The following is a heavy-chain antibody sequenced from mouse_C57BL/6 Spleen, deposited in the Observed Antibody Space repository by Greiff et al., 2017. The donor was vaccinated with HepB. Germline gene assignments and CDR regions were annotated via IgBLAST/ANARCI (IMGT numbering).Heavy chain of an antibody. Sequence: QVQLQQPGAELVKPGASVKLSCKASGYTFTSYWMPWVKQRPGQGLEWIGMIHPNSGSTNYNEKFKSKATLTVDKSSSTAYMQLSSLTSEDSAVYYCARSARKNYYAMDYWGQGTSVTVSS. D-gene: IGHD3-1*01. J-gene: IGHJ4*01. CDR1: GYTFTSYW. CDR2: IHPNSGST. CDR3: ARSARKNYYAMDY. V-gene: IGHV1-64*01.